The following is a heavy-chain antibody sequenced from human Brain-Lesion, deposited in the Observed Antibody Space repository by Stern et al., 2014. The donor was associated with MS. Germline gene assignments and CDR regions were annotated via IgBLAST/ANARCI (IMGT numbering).Heavy chain of an antibody. J-gene: IGHJ4*02. CDR3: AGGLGF. Sequence: EVQLVESGGVVVQPGGSLRLSCAASGFTFDDYAMHWVRQAPGKGLEWVSLITWDGGSTSYTDSVKDRFSISRDNRKSFLYLQMNSLRPEDTALYYCAGGLGFWGRGTLVTVSS. CDR2: ITWDGGST. V-gene: IGHV3-43D*03. CDR1: GFTFDDYA. D-gene: IGHD2-21*01.